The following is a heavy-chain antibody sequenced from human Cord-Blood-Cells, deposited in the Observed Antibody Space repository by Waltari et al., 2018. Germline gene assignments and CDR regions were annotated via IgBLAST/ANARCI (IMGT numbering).Heavy chain of an antibody. V-gene: IGHV1-2*04. CDR2: INPNSGGT. Sequence: QVQLVQSGAEVKKPGASVKVSCKASGYTFTGYYMHWVRQAPGKGLEWRGWINPNSGGTNYAQKFQGWVTRTRDTSISTAYMELSRLRSDDTAVYYCARAGYGSGYYFDYWGQGTLVTVSS. J-gene: IGHJ4*02. CDR3: ARAGYGSGYYFDY. CDR1: GYTFTGYY. D-gene: IGHD3-10*01.